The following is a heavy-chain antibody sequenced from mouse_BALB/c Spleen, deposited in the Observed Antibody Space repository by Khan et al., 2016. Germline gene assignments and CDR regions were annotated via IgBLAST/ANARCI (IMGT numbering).Heavy chain of an antibody. J-gene: IGHJ2*01. Sequence: QVQLQQPGAELAKAGASVKMSCKASGYTFTSYWMHWVKQRLGQGLEWFAETNPTNGRTYYNEKFKSKATLTADKSSSTAYMLLSGPTFEDSAVYYCARIKKIVATYFDYWGQGTTLTVSS. CDR1: GYTFTSYW. D-gene: IGHD1-1*01. V-gene: IGHV1S81*02. CDR2: TNPTNGRT. CDR3: ARIKKIVATYFDY.